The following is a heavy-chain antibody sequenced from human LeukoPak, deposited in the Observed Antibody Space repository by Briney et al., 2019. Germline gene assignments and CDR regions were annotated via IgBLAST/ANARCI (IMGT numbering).Heavy chain of an antibody. CDR1: GFTFRDHG. V-gene: IGHV3-30*02. J-gene: IGHJ4*02. Sequence: GGSLRLSCAASGFTFRDHGMRWVRQAPGKGLEWVAVVWYNGSIKLYADSVKGRFTISRDNSRDTLLLQMNSLRAEDTAVYYCAKGISPKSSWYLDYWGQGTLVTVSS. CDR3: AKGISPKSSWYLDY. D-gene: IGHD6-13*01. CDR2: VWYNGSIK.